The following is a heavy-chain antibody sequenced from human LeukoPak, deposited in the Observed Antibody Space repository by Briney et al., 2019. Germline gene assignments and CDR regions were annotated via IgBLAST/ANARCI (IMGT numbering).Heavy chain of an antibody. CDR2: IYTSGST. V-gene: IGHV4-4*07. D-gene: IGHD2-15*01. CDR1: GGSISSYY. CDR3: ARDLYSYSSERFDP. J-gene: IGHJ5*02. Sequence: SETLSLTCTVSGGSISSYYWSWIRRPAGKGLEWIGRIYTSGSTNYNPSLKSRVTISVDSSKNQFSLKQSSVTAADTAVYYCARDLYSYSSERFDPGGQGTLVTVSS.